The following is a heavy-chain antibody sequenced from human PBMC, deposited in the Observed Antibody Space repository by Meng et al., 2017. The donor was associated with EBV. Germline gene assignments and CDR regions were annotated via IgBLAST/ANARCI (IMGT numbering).Heavy chain of an antibody. D-gene: IGHD3-10*01. V-gene: IGHV4-34*01. Sequence: QVQLQQRRAGLLQPSGXLSPTCAVYGGSFSGYDWSWIRQPPGKGLEWIGEINHSGSTNYTPSLKSRVTISVDTSKNQFSLKLSSVTAADTAVYYCARGSYGSGSYFDYWGQGTLVTVSA. CDR2: INHSGST. CDR3: ARGSYGSGSYFDY. CDR1: GGSFSGYD. J-gene: IGHJ4*02.